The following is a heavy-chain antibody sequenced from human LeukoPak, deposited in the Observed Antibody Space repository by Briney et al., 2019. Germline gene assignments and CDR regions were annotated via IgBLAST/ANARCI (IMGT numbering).Heavy chain of an antibody. D-gene: IGHD6-13*01. Sequence: PGGSLRLSCAASGFTLDDYGMSWVRQAPGKGLEWVSGINWNGGSTGYVDSVKGRFTISRDNAKNSLFLHMNSLRVEDTAVYYCARVGYSGYSSSWLYYYYYYMDVWGKGTTVTVSS. V-gene: IGHV3-20*04. CDR3: ARVGYSGYSSSWLYYYYYYMDV. J-gene: IGHJ6*03. CDR2: INWNGGST. CDR1: GFTLDDYG.